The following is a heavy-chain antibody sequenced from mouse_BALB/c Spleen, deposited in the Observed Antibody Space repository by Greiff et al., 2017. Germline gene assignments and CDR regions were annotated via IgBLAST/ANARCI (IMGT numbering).Heavy chain of an antibody. CDR2: INPGSGGT. V-gene: IGHV1-54*01. J-gene: IGHJ2*01. D-gene: IGHD2-14*01. CDR3: ARRGKRYEGCDY. Sequence: QVQLKESGAELVRPGTSVKVSCKASGYAFTNYLIEWVKQRPGQGLEWIGVINPGSGGTNYNEKFKGKATLTADKSSSTAYMQLSSLTSDDSAVYYSARRGKRYEGCDYWGEGTTRTVSS. CDR1: GYAFTNYL.